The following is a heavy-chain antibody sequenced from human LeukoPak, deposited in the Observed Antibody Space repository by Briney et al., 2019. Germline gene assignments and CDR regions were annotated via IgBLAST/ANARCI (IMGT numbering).Heavy chain of an antibody. CDR3: ARWYSSSPKWFDP. J-gene: IGHJ5*02. CDR1: GGSFSGYY. D-gene: IGHD6-13*01. Sequence: PSETLSLTCAVYGGSFSGYYWSWVRQPPGKGLEWIGEINHSGSTNYNPSLKSRVTISVDTSKNQFSLSLRSVTAADTAMYYCARWYSSSPKWFDPWGQGTLVTVSS. CDR2: INHSGST. V-gene: IGHV4-34*01.